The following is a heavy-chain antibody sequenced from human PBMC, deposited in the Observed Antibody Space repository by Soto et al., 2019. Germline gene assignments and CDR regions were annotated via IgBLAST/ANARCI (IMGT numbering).Heavy chain of an antibody. V-gene: IGHV4-59*01. CDR3: ARVGDGSGDYYYYYYMDV. Sequence: SETLSLTCTVSRGSISSYYWSWIRQPPGKGLEWIGYIYYSGSTNYNPSLKSRVTISVDTSKNQFSLKLSSVTAADTAVYYCARVGDGSGDYYYYYYMDVWGKGTTVTVSS. D-gene: IGHD3-10*01. CDR1: RGSISSYY. J-gene: IGHJ6*03. CDR2: IYYSGST.